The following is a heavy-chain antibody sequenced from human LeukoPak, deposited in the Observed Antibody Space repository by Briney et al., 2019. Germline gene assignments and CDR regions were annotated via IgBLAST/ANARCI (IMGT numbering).Heavy chain of an antibody. Sequence: SETLSLTCNVSGGSITSGGYYWTWIRQHPGRGLQWIGYIYFNGGTYYNPSLKSRITVSRDTSNNHFSLKLSSVTAADTAVYSCVRGVLLVPRATTTLGAFDIWGQGTVVTVSS. J-gene: IGHJ3*02. CDR3: VRGVLLVPRATTTLGAFDI. V-gene: IGHV4-31*03. CDR1: GGSITSGGYY. CDR2: IYFNGGT. D-gene: IGHD1-26*01.